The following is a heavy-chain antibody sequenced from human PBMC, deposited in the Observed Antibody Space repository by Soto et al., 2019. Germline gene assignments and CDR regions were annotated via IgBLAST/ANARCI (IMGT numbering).Heavy chain of an antibody. CDR3: AGGVVIIGYYYGMDV. CDR1: GGSISSGGYY. V-gene: IGHV4-31*03. D-gene: IGHD3-3*01. CDR2: IYYSGST. J-gene: IGHJ6*02. Sequence: SETLSLTCTVSGGSISSGGYYWSWIRQHPGKGLEWIGYIYYSGSTYYNPSLKGRVTISVDTSKNQFSLKLSSVTAADTAVYYCAGGVVIIGYYYGMDVWGQGTTVTVSS.